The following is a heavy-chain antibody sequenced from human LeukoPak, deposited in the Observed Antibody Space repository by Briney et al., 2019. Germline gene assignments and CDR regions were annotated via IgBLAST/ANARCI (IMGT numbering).Heavy chain of an antibody. CDR2: ISGSGGSP. J-gene: IGHJ6*02. CDR1: GFTFSSYA. Sequence: GGSLRLSCAASGFTFSSYAMSWVRQAPGKGLEWVSAISGSGGSPYYADFVKGRFTISRDNSKNTLYLQMNSLRAEDTAVYYCAKDGKVPGRHCSVGSCYSTGSYYYGMDVWGQGTTVTVSS. D-gene: IGHD2-15*01. CDR3: AKDGKVPGRHCSVGSCYSTGSYYYGMDV. V-gene: IGHV3-23*01.